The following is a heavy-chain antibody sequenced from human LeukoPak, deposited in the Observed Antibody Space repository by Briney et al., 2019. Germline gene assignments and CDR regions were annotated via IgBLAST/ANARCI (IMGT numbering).Heavy chain of an antibody. V-gene: IGHV4-59*01. D-gene: IGHD1-26*01. J-gene: IGHJ5*02. CDR3: ARVYYIDSNWFDP. CDR2: IYYTGNT. CDR1: GGSISSYY. Sequence: SETLPLTCTVSGGSISSYYWSWIRQPPGKGLEWIGYIYYTGNTNYNPSLKSRVTISLDTSKNQFSLKLSSVTAADTAIYYCARVYYIDSNWFDPWGQGTLVTVSS.